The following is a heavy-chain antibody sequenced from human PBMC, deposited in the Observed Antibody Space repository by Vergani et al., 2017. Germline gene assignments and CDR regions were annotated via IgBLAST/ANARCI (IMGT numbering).Heavy chain of an antibody. D-gene: IGHD2-8*02. CDR1: GDSISSGTFH. Sequence: QVQLQESGPGLVKPSQTLSLTRTVFGDSISSGTFHWTWIRQSAGKGLEWIGHWSANGNINYNPSLRGRPAILVDTPKNQFSLTLNSVTPADTAMYYCAGGTWCGRFAPWGQGTVVTVSS. V-gene: IGHV4-61*02. CDR2: WSANGNI. J-gene: IGHJ5*02. CDR3: AGGTWCGRFAP.